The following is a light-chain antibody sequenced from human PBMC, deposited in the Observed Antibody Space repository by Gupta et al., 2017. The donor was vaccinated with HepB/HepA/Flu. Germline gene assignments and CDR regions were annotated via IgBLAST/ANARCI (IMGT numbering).Light chain of an antibody. Sequence: QSALPQPRTVSGPPGHSVNSFCRGTSRDVGGYHYVSWYQHHPDRAPTVMIYSDSKRPSWVPDQFSGSKSGSTASLTITGRQAEDEADYYCCSDSGSRTWVFGGGTILTVL. CDR1: SRDVGGYHY. J-gene: IGLJ3*02. CDR3: CSDSGSRTWV. V-gene: IGLV2-11*01. CDR2: SDS.